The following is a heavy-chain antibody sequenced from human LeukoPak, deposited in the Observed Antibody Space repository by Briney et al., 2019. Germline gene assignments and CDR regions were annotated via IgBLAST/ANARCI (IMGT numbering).Heavy chain of an antibody. V-gene: IGHV5-51*01. CDR3: ARLVGDSSGYYDYFDY. D-gene: IGHD3-22*01. CDR1: GYTFSSYW. Sequence: GESLKISCKGSGYTFSSYWIGWVRQMPGKGLEWMGIIYPDDSDTRYSPSFQGQVTISADKSISTAYLQWSSLKASDTAMYYCARLVGDSSGYYDYFDYWGQGTLVTVSS. J-gene: IGHJ4*02. CDR2: IYPDDSDT.